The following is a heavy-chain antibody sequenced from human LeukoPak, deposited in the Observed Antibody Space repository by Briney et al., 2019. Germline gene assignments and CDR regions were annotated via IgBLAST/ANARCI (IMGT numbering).Heavy chain of an antibody. J-gene: IGHJ4*02. CDR2: ITDVGVTT. Sequence: GGSLRLSCAASGFTFDIYAMSWVRQAPGKGLEWVSTITDVGVTTYYADSVKGRFTISRDNAKNSLYLQMNSLRAEDTALYYCAKVEGDWGPFDYWGQGTLVTVSS. V-gene: IGHV3-23*01. D-gene: IGHD2-21*02. CDR3: AKVEGDWGPFDY. CDR1: GFTFDIYA.